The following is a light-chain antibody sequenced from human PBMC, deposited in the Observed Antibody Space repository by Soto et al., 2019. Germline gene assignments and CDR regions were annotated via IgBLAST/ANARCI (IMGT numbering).Light chain of an antibody. J-gene: IGKJ4*01. CDR1: QGLSSW. Sequence: DFQLTQSPSFVSASIGDSVTITCRASQGLSSWLAWYQQKPGKAPKLLIFGASRLQNGVPSRFSGSGSETDFTPTIDNLQPEALATYFCQQVHNIPLTFGCGTKVEIK. CDR3: QQVHNIPLT. CDR2: GAS. V-gene: IGKV1D-12*01.